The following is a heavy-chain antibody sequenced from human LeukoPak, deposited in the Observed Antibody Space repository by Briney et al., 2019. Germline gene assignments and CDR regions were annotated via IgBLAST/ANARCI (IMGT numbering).Heavy chain of an antibody. CDR3: ARDAGRYFDWLGY. J-gene: IGHJ4*02. CDR2: IWYDGSNK. CDR1: GFTLSSYG. V-gene: IGHV3-33*01. Sequence: GGTLRLSCAASGFTLSSYGMHWVRQAPGKGLEGGAVIWYDGSNKYYADSVKGRFTISRDNSKNTLYLQMNSLSAEDTAVYYCARDAGRYFDWLGYWGQGTLVTVSS. D-gene: IGHD3-9*01.